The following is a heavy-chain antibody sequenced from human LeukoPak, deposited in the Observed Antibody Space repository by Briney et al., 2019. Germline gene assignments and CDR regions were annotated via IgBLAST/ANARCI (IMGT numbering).Heavy chain of an antibody. J-gene: IGHJ4*02. CDR3: ARAFGSSWFLEY. Sequence: GASVKVSCKTSGYTFTTYVLHWMRQAPGQRFEWMGWINAGNGNTMYSQKFQDRVTITRDTSATTVYMELTSLKSEDMAVYYCARAFGSSWFLEYWGQGTLVTVSS. D-gene: IGHD6-13*01. CDR1: GYTFTTYV. CDR2: INAGNGNT. V-gene: IGHV1-3*01.